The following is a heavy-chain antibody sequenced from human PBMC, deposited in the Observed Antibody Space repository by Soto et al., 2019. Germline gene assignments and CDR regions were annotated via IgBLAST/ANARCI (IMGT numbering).Heavy chain of an antibody. V-gene: IGHV1-24*01. CDR2: FDPEDGET. Sequence: GASVKVSCKVSGYTLTELSMHWVRQAPGKGLEWMGGFDPEDGETIYAQKFQGRVTMTEDTSTDTAYMELSSLRSEDTAVYYCATDRGGMYSYGLFDYWGQGTLVTVSS. CDR1: GYTLTELS. CDR3: ATDRGGMYSYGLFDY. J-gene: IGHJ4*02. D-gene: IGHD5-18*01.